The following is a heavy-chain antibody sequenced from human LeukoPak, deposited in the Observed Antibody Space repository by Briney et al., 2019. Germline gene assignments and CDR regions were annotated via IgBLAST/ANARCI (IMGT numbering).Heavy chain of an antibody. Sequence: GESLKISFNVSVYSFTSYWIGWVGQMRGKRLEGMGIIYPGYSDTRYNPTFQGQVTISADNSTSTAYLQWRSLKASHTARYYCERLAVDGVVTLPFDFWGQGTVVSVSS. CDR1: VYSFTSYW. D-gene: IGHD2-21*02. CDR3: ERLAVDGVVTLPFDF. CDR2: IYPGYSDT. J-gene: IGHJ4*02. V-gene: IGHV5-51*01.